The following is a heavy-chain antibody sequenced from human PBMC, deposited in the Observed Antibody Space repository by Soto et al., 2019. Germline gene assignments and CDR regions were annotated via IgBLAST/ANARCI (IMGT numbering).Heavy chain of an antibody. J-gene: IGHJ5*02. CDR3: ARASRLPKVVWFDP. CDR2: INHSGST. Sequence: SGTLSLTCTVSGGSISSGGYYWSWIRQPPGKGLEWIGEINHSGSTNYNPSLKSRVTISVDTSKNQFSLKLSSVTAADTAVYYCARASRLPKVVWFDPWGQGTLVTVSS. CDR1: GGSISSGGYY. V-gene: IGHV4-39*07. D-gene: IGHD2-15*01.